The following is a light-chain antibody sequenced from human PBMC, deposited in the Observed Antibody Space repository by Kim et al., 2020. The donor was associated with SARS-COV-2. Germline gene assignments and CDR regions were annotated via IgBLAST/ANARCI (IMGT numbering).Light chain of an antibody. CDR2: GKR. CDR3: NSRDSNDNVV. CDR1: SSRSYY. Sequence: VGLGQTVRLTCQGDSSRSYYATWYQQKPGQAPIVVIYGKRNRPAEIPDRFSGSSSGNTASLTITETQAGDEADYYCNSRDSNDNVVFGGGTQVTVL. V-gene: IGLV3-19*01. J-gene: IGLJ2*01.